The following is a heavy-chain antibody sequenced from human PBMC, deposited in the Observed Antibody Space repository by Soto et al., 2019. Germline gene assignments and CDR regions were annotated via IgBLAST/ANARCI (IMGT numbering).Heavy chain of an antibody. CDR2: INHSGST. V-gene: IGHV4-34*01. Sequence: QVQLQQWGAGLLKPSETLSLTCAVYGGSFSGYYWSWIRQPPGKGLEWIGEINHSGSTNYNPSLKSRXXIXVXXSKNQFSLKLSSVTAADTAVYYCARSDGGNSGPDYWGQGTLVTVSS. CDR1: GGSFSGYY. CDR3: ARSDGGNSGPDY. D-gene: IGHD2-21*02. J-gene: IGHJ4*02.